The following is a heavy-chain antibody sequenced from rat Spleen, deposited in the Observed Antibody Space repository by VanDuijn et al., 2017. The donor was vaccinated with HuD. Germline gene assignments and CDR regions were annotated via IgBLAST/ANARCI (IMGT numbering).Heavy chain of an antibody. CDR2: ISYDGGST. Sequence: EVQLVESGGGLVQPGRSLKLSCVASGFTFSNYGMAWVRQAPKKGLEWVAYISYDGGSTYYRDPVKGRFTISRDNAKSTLYLQMDSLRSEDTATYYCTTSYNSGYYFDYWGQGVMVTVSS. J-gene: IGHJ2*01. CDR1: GFTFSNYG. CDR3: TTSYNSGYYFDY. V-gene: IGHV5-29*01. D-gene: IGHD4-3*01.